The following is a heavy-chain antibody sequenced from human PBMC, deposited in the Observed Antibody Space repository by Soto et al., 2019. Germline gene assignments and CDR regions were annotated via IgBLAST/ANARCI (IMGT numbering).Heavy chain of an antibody. CDR1: GFSLSTSGVG. Sequence: QITLKESGPTLVKPTQTLTLTCTFSGFSLSTSGVGVGWIRQPPGKALEWLAPIYWDDDKRYSPSLKSRLTITKDTSKKQVVLTMTNMDPVDTATYFCTHSRCGGDCLQSYSSHYYYGMDVWGQGTTVTVSS. CDR3: THSRCGGDCLQSYSSHYYYGMDV. CDR2: IYWDDDK. D-gene: IGHD2-21*02. V-gene: IGHV2-5*02. J-gene: IGHJ6*02.